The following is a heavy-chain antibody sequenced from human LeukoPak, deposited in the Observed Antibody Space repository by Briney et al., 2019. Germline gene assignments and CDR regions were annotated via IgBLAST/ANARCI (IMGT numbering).Heavy chain of an antibody. D-gene: IGHD3-10*01. V-gene: IGHV3-7*03. CDR2: IKQDGSEK. CDR1: GFSFSRYW. Sequence: GGSLRLSCAASGFSFSRYWMSWVRQAPGKGLEWVANIKQDGSEKNYVESVKGRFTISRDNSKNSLYLQMNSLRAEDTALYYCAKAMDTMIRGQIGGFDYWGQGTLVTVSS. J-gene: IGHJ4*02. CDR3: AKAMDTMIRGQIGGFDY.